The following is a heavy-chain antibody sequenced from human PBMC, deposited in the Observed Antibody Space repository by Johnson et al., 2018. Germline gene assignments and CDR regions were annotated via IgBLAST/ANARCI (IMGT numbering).Heavy chain of an antibody. Sequence: QVQLVQSGAEVKRPGSSVKVSCKASGGPFNDFTISWVRQVPGQGLEWMGGIIPMFGTTHFAQKFQGRVTITADESTFTVYMELSSLRSDDTAVYYCARASVLRYFDWFDPWGKGTLVTVSS. J-gene: IGHJ5*02. D-gene: IGHD3-9*01. CDR2: IIPMFGTT. CDR1: GGPFNDFT. V-gene: IGHV1-69*12. CDR3: ARASVLRYFDWFDP.